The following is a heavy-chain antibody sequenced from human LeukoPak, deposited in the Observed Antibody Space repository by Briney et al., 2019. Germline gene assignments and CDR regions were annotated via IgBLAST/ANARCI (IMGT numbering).Heavy chain of an antibody. D-gene: IGHD4-17*01. J-gene: IGHJ4*02. CDR3: ARLRNDYGDYVLDY. CDR2: ISSSSSYI. V-gene: IGHV3-21*01. CDR1: GFTFSSYS. Sequence: GGSLRLSCAASGFTFSSYSMNWVRQAPGKGLEWVSSISSSSSYIYYADSVKGRFTISRDNAKNSLYLQMNSLRAEDTAVYYCARLRNDYGDYVLDYWGQGTLVTVSS.